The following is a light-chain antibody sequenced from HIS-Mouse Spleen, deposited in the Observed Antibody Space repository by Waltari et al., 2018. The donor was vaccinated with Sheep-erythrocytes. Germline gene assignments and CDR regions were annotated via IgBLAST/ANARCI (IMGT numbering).Light chain of an antibody. V-gene: IGLV2-8*01. CDR3: SSYAGINNWV. Sequence: QSALTQPRSVSGSPGQSVTISCTGTSSDVGGYNYVSWYQQHPGKAPKLMIYEVSKRPAGVPDRFSGSKSGNTASLTVSGLQAEDEADYYCSSYAGINNWVFGGGTKLTVL. J-gene: IGLJ3*02. CDR1: SSDVGGYNY. CDR2: EVS.